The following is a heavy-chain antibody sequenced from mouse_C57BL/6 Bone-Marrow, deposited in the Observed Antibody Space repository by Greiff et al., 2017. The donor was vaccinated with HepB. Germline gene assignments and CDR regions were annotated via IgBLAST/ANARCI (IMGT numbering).Heavy chain of an antibody. D-gene: IGHD1-1*01. J-gene: IGHJ4*01. CDR1: GYTFTGYW. CDR2: ILPGSGST. V-gene: IGHV1-9*01. CDR3: ARRTTVVATKDYAMDY. Sequence: VQLQQSGAELMKPGASVKLSCKATGYTFTGYWIEWVKQRPGHGLEWIGEILPGSGSTNYNEKFKGKATFTADTSSNTAYMQLSSLTTEDSAIYYCARRTTVVATKDYAMDYWGQGTSVTVSS.